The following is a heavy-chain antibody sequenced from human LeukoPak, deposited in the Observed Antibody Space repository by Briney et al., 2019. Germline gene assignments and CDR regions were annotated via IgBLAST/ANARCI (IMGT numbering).Heavy chain of an antibody. V-gene: IGHV3-23*01. D-gene: IGHD3-10*01. CDR3: AKGAGGSYGLYYFDY. CDR2: IGGTGVRT. J-gene: IGHJ4*02. Sequence: GGSLRLSCASSGFTFSSYAMSWVRQAPGKGLEWVSTIGGTGVRTYYADSVKGRFTISRDNSKNTVYLQMNTLRAEDTAVYYCAKGAGGSYGLYYFDYWGQGALVTVSS. CDR1: GFTFSSYA.